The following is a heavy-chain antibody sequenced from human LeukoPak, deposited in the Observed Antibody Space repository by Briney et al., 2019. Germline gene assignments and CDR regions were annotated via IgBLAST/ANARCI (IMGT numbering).Heavy chain of an antibody. CDR1: GFTVRSYA. J-gene: IGHJ4*02. Sequence: GGSLRLSCEASGFTVRSYAMNWVRQAPGKGLEWVSTISGSGGTTYYADSVKGRFTISRDNSKNTLYLQMNSLKAEDTAVYYCAKATTVTTTGDYWGQGTLITVSS. V-gene: IGHV3-23*01. CDR3: AKATTVTTTGDY. D-gene: IGHD4-17*01. CDR2: ISGSGGTT.